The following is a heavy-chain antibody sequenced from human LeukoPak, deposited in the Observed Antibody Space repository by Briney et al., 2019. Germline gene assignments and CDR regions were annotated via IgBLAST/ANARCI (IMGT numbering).Heavy chain of an antibody. CDR3: ARGRNHAFDI. V-gene: IGHV6-1*01. CDR2: TYYMSN. Sequence: SQTLSLTFAISGDSISSSSDAWNWIRQSPSRGLEWLGRTYYMSNDYAVSVKSRMTINADTSKNQVSLQLNSVTPEDTAVYYCARGRNHAFDIWGQGTMVTVSS. J-gene: IGHJ3*02. CDR1: GDSISSSSDA. D-gene: IGHD1-14*01.